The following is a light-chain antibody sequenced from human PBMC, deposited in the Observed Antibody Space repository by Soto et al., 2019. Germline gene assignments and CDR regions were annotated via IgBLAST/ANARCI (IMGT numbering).Light chain of an antibody. V-gene: IGKV3-15*01. J-gene: IGKJ4*01. CDR2: GAF. Sequence: EVVMTQSPATLSVSPGDRATLSCRASQSVNSNLAWYQQKPGQAPRLLIYGAFTRATGIPARFSGSGSGTEFTLTISSLQSEDFAVYYCQQYNTWPPLTFGGGTKVEIK. CDR3: QQYNTWPPLT. CDR1: QSVNSN.